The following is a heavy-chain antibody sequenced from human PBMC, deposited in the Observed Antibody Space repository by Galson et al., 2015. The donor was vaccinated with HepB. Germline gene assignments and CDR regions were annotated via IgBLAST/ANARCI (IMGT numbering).Heavy chain of an antibody. Sequence: SVKVSCKASGYTFTSYAMHWVRQAPGQRLEWMGWINAGNGNTEYSQKFQGRVTITRDTSASTAYMELSSLRSEDTAVYYCARDFSGFGNLFDYWGQGTLVTVSS. D-gene: IGHD1-14*01. J-gene: IGHJ4*02. V-gene: IGHV1-3*01. CDR1: GYTFTSYA. CDR3: ARDFSGFGNLFDY. CDR2: INAGNGNT.